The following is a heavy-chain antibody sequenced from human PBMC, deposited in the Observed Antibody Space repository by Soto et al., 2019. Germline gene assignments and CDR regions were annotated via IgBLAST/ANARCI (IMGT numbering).Heavy chain of an antibody. CDR2: IYSGGST. CDR3: ARAKTFGDPQVVGAFDI. J-gene: IGHJ3*02. Sequence: GGSLRLSCAASGFTVSSNYMSWVRQAPGKGLEWVSVIYSGGSTYYADSVKGRFTISRHNSKNTLYLQMNSLRAEDTAVYYCARAKTFGDPQVVGAFDIWGQGTMVTVSS. D-gene: IGHD3-10*01. CDR1: GFTVSSNY. V-gene: IGHV3-53*04.